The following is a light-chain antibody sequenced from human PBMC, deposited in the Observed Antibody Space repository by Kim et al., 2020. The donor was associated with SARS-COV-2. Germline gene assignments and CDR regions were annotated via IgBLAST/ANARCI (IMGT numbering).Light chain of an antibody. V-gene: IGKV1-27*01. J-gene: IGKJ4*01. CDR1: QGIGNY. Sequence: TIACRASQGIGNYLAWYQQRPGKSPEPLIYLTSVLQSWVPARVSGSKSETDFTLTINNLQTEDVGTYYCQNHNSDPLAFGGGTKVDI. CDR3: QNHNSDPLA. CDR2: LTS.